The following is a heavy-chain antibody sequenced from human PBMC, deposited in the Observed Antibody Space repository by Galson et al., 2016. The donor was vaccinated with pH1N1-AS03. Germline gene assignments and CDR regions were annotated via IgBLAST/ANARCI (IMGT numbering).Heavy chain of an antibody. Sequence: SLRLSCAASRFTFSSYSMNWVRQAPRKGLEWVSSISISGSYVYYADSVKGRFTISRDNAKNSLYLHMNSLSAEDTAVYYCARRATDGYTIDYWGQGTLVTVSS. D-gene: IGHD5-24*01. V-gene: IGHV3-21*01. CDR3: ARRATDGYTIDY. CDR1: RFTFSSYS. CDR2: ISISGSYV. J-gene: IGHJ4*02.